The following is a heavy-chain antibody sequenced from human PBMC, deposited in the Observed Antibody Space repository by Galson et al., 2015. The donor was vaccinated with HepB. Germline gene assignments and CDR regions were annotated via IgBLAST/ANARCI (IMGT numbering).Heavy chain of an antibody. CDR1: GFTVSSNY. CDR2: IYSGGST. J-gene: IGHJ6*02. V-gene: IGHV3-53*04. D-gene: IGHD6-13*01. Sequence: SLRLSCAASGFTVSSNYMSWVRQAPGKGLEWVSVIYSGGSTYYADSVKGRFTISRHNSKNTLYLQMNSLRAEDTAVYYCARDSRGGEQQPVAGDYYGMDVWGPGTTVTVSS. CDR3: ARDSRGGEQQPVAGDYYGMDV.